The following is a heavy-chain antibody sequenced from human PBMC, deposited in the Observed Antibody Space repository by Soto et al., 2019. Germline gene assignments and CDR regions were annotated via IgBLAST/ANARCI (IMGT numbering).Heavy chain of an antibody. CDR1: GGSISSDYYH. Sequence: QVQLQQSGPGLVKPSQTLSLTCTVSGGSISSDYYHWTWIRQSPGKGLEWIGYIHHSGSILYNPSLKSRLNISVDKSKNQFPLQLTSVTAADPAVYFCAREDDGGDSLDVWGQGTTVTVSS. D-gene: IGHD2-21*02. CDR2: IHHSGSI. V-gene: IGHV4-30-4*08. J-gene: IGHJ6*02. CDR3: AREDDGGDSLDV.